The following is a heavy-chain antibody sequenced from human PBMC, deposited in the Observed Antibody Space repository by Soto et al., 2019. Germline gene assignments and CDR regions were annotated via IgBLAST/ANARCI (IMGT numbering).Heavy chain of an antibody. J-gene: IGHJ6*03. CDR3: AHSSPDCSSTSCYSWGYYMDV. D-gene: IGHD2-2*01. CDR1: GFPLSTSGVG. Sequence: QITLQESGPTLVKPTQTLTLTCTFSGFPLSTSGVGVGWIRQPPGKALEWLALLYWDDDKRYSPSLKSRLTITTNTSKNQVVLTMTNMDPVDTATYYCAHSSPDCSSTSCYSWGYYMDVWGKGTTVTVSS. CDR2: LYWDDDK. V-gene: IGHV2-5*02.